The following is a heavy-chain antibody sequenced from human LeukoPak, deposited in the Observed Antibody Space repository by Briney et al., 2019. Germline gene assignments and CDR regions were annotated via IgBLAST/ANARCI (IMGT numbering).Heavy chain of an antibody. V-gene: IGHV3-23*01. J-gene: IGHJ6*02. Sequence: GGSLRLSCAASGFTFSSYAMSWVRQAPGKGLEWVSAISGSGGSTYYADSVKGRFTISRDNSKNTLYLQMNSLRAGGTAVYYCAKDGASIAAAASYYGMDVWGQGTTVTVSS. CDR1: GFTFSSYA. D-gene: IGHD6-13*01. CDR3: AKDGASIAAAASYYGMDV. CDR2: ISGSGGST.